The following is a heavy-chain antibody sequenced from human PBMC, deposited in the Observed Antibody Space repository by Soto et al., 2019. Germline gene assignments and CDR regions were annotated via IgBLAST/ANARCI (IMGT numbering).Heavy chain of an antibody. Sequence: QVQVVQSGVEVRRPGSSVKVSCKASGDTFKNCVIRWVRQAPGQGLEWMGGIIPRFGTTDFAQRFQGRLTITTDESTTTAYMELSRLRSEDTATYYCAAELGFGKLSVVWGQGTTVIVSS. J-gene: IGHJ6*02. D-gene: IGHD3-10*01. V-gene: IGHV1-69*01. CDR2: IIPRFGTT. CDR3: AAELGFGKLSVV. CDR1: GDTFKNCV.